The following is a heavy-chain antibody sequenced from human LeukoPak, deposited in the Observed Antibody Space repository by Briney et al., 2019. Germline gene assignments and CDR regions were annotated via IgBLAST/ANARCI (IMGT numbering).Heavy chain of an antibody. J-gene: IGHJ5*02. CDR3: ARGVVVPAASDITNWFDP. V-gene: IGHV4-4*02. CDR1: GGSISSSNW. Sequence: PSGTLSLTCAVSGGSISSSNWWSWVRQPPGKGLECIGEIYHSGSTNYNPSLKSRVTISVDKSKNQFSLKLSSVTAADTAVYYCARGVVVPAASDITNWFDPWGQGTLVTVSS. CDR2: IYHSGST. D-gene: IGHD2-2*01.